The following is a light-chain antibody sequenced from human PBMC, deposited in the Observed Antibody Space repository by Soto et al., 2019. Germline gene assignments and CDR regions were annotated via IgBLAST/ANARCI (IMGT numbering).Light chain of an antibody. Sequence: EIVLTQSPATLFLSPGERATLSCRASQSVSSYFAWYRQKPGQAPRLLIYDASNRATGIPARFSGSGSGTDFTLTISSLEPEDFAVYDCQQRSNWLTFGGGTKVEIK. CDR3: QQRSNWLT. CDR2: DAS. V-gene: IGKV3-11*01. J-gene: IGKJ4*01. CDR1: QSVSSY.